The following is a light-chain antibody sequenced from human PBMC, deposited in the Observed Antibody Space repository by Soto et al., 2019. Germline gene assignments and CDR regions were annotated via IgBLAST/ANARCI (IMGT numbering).Light chain of an antibody. CDR1: QSVSSN. Sequence: EIVLIQSPATLSFSPGERSTLSCRASQSVSSNLAWYQQNPGQAPRLLIFDASNRATGIPARFSGSGSGTDFILTISSLEPEDFAVYYCQQHSNWPLTFGGGTKVDIK. CDR2: DAS. J-gene: IGKJ4*01. CDR3: QQHSNWPLT. V-gene: IGKV3-11*01.